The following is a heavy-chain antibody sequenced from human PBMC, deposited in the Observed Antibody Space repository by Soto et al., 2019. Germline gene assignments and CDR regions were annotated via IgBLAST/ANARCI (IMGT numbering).Heavy chain of an antibody. Sequence: QVQLVQSGAEVKKPGSSVKVSCKASGGTFSSYAISWVRQAPGQGLEWMGGIIPIFGTANYAQKFQGRVTITADESTSTAYMELSSLRAEDTDVYYCAREDITMIALDYWGQGTLVTVSS. CDR1: GGTFSSYA. J-gene: IGHJ4*02. V-gene: IGHV1-69*01. D-gene: IGHD3-22*01. CDR2: IIPIFGTA. CDR3: AREDITMIALDY.